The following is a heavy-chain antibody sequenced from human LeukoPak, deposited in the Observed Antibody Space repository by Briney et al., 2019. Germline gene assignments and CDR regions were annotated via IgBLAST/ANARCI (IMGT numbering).Heavy chain of an antibody. J-gene: IGHJ4*02. CDR2: IYYSGST. CDR1: GGSISSSSYY. Sequence: SETLSLTCTVSGGSISSSSYYWGWIRQPPGKGLEWIGSIYYSGSTYYNPTLKPRATTSVDTSNTPFSLKLSSVTAADTAVYYCARGYCTNAVCSLGPTQAWGQGTLVTVSS. D-gene: IGHD2-8*01. CDR3: ARGYCTNAVCSLGPTQA. V-gene: IGHV4-39*07.